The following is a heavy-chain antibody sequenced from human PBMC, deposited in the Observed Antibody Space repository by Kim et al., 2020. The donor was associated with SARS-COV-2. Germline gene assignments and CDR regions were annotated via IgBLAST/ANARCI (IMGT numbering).Heavy chain of an antibody. D-gene: IGHD3-9*01. Sequence: GGSLRLSCAASGFTFSSYWMNWVRQAPGKGLEWVANIKQDGSETYYVDSVKGRFTISRDNAKNSLYLQMNSLRAEDTAVYYCARRGDDDWYYYGMDVWGQGTTVTVSS. CDR3: ARRGDDDWYYYGMDV. J-gene: IGHJ6*02. CDR1: GFTFSSYW. CDR2: IKQDGSET. V-gene: IGHV3-7*01.